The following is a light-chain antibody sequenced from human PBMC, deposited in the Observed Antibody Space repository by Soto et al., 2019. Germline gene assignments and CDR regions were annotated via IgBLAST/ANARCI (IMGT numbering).Light chain of an antibody. Sequence: EIVMTQSPVALSVSPGERAALSCRASQSVGRNFAWYQQRPGRAPRGLIYGTSTRATGVPDRFSGSGSGTDFTLTISSLQSEDFAVYYCQQYNNWPYTFGQGTRLEIK. V-gene: IGKV3-15*01. J-gene: IGKJ2*01. CDR1: QSVGRN. CDR3: QQYNNWPYT. CDR2: GTS.